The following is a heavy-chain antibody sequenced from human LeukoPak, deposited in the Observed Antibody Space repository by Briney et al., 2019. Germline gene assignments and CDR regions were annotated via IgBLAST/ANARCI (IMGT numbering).Heavy chain of an antibody. CDR2: ISFDGSNK. V-gene: IGHV3-30*03. Sequence: GRSLRLSCAASGFTFSSYGMHWVRQAPGKGLEWVAVISFDGSNKYYADSVKSRFTISRDNSKNTLYLQMNSLRVEDTAVYYCATWGMRGLTGYFDYWGQGTLITVSS. D-gene: IGHD2-8*01. CDR1: GFTFSSYG. J-gene: IGHJ4*02. CDR3: ATWGMRGLTGYFDY.